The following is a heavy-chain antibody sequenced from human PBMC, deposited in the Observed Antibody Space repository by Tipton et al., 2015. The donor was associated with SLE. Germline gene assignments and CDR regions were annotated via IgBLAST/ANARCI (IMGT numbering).Heavy chain of an antibody. Sequence: TLSLTCTVSGGSVSSSSKYWAWIRQPPGKGLEWIGRIYYTGTTTYYNSFLKSRVTMSVDTSKNQFSLRLTSVVAADTAVYYCARLHGYSYGLNWFDPWGQGTPISVSS. CDR1: GGSVSSSSKY. J-gene: IGHJ5*02. D-gene: IGHD5-18*01. CDR3: ARLHGYSYGLNWFDP. V-gene: IGHV4-39*07. CDR2: IYYTGTTT.